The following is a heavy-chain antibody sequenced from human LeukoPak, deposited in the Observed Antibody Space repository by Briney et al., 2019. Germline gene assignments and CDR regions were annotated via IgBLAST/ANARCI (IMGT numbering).Heavy chain of an antibody. J-gene: IGHJ3*02. Sequence: ASVKVSCKTSGDTITNHGISWVRQAPGQGLEWMGWISGYRGITKYGQKFQGRVTLTTDTSTDVANMELRSLRPDDTAVYYCVRDGELPYDAYDIWGQGTMVTVSS. CDR1: GDTITNHG. V-gene: IGHV1-18*01. CDR2: ISGYRGIT. D-gene: IGHD1-26*01. CDR3: VRDGELPYDAYDI.